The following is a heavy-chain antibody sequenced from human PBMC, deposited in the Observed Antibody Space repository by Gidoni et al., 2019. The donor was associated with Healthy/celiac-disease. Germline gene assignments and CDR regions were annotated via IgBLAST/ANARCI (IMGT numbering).Heavy chain of an antibody. CDR1: GFTFSSYE. J-gene: IGHJ4*02. CDR2: ISSSGSTI. CDR3: AREAVATFRFFDY. Sequence: EVQLVESGGGLVQPGGSLRLSCAASGFTFSSYEMNWVRQAPGKGLELVSYISSSGSTIYYADSVKGRFTISRENAKNSLYLQMNSLRAEDTAVYYCAREAVATFRFFDYWGQGTLVTVSS. D-gene: IGHD5-12*01. V-gene: IGHV3-48*03.